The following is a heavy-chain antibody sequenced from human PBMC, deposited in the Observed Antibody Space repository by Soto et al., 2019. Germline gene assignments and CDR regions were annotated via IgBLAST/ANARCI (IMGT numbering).Heavy chain of an antibody. CDR1: GFTFSSYW. J-gene: IGHJ4*02. CDR3: ARGFPTGGNTGDY. CDR2: INSDGSST. D-gene: IGHD1-1*01. V-gene: IGHV3-74*01. Sequence: EVQLVESGGGLVQPGGSLRLSCAASGFTFSSYWIHWVRQAPGKGLVWVSRINSDGSSTDYADSVKGRFTISRDNAKNALYLQMNSLRAEDTAVYYCARGFPTGGNTGDYWGQGTLVTVSS.